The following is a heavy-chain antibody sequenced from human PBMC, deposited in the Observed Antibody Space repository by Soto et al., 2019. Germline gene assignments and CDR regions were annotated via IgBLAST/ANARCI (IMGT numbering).Heavy chain of an antibody. CDR3: AKDIVVVVAANYYYYYGMDV. D-gene: IGHD2-15*01. CDR1: GFTFSSYG. CDR2: ISYDGSNK. Sequence: HPGGSLRLSCAASGFTFSSYGMHWVRQAPGKGLEWVAVISYDGSNKYYADSVKGRFTISRDNSKNTLYLQMNSLRAEDTAVYYCAKDIVVVVAANYYYYYGMDVWGQGTTVTVSS. V-gene: IGHV3-30*18. J-gene: IGHJ6*02.